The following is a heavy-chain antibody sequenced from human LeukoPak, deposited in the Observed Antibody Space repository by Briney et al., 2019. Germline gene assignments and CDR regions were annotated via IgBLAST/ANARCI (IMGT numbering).Heavy chain of an antibody. Sequence: GGSLRLSCAASGFTFSDYYMSWIRQAPGKGLEWVSYISSSGSTIYYADSVKGRFTISRDNAKNSLYLQMNSLRAEDTAVYYCAKDSSMVRGVYYFDYWGQGTLVTVSS. CDR3: AKDSSMVRGVYYFDY. D-gene: IGHD3-10*01. CDR2: ISSSGSTI. CDR1: GFTFSDYY. J-gene: IGHJ4*02. V-gene: IGHV3-11*01.